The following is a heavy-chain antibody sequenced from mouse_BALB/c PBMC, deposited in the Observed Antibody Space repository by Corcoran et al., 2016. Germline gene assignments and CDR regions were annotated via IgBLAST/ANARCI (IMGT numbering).Heavy chain of an antibody. CDR2: INTYTGEP. CDR1: GYTFTNYG. V-gene: IGHV9-3-1*01. Sequence: QIQFVQSGPELKKPGETVKISCKASGYTFTNYGMNWVKQAPGKGLKWMGWINTYTGEPTYADDFKGRFAFSLETSASTAYLQINNLKNEDTATYFGARGPYAMDYWGQGTAVTVSS. CDR3: ARGPYAMDY. J-gene: IGHJ4*01.